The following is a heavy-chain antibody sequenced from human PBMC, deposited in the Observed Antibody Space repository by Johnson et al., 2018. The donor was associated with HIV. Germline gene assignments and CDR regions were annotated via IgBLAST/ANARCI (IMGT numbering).Heavy chain of an antibody. CDR1: GFTFSSYA. V-gene: IGHV3-30*04. CDR2: LSYDGSNK. Sequence: QVLLVESGGDVVQPGRSLRLSCTASGFTFSSYALHWVRQAPGKGLEWVAVLSYDGSNKYYADSVKGRFTISRDNSKNTLYLQMNSLRAEDTAVYYCARDRITMFGVVTLDAFDIWGQGTMVTVSS. J-gene: IGHJ3*02. D-gene: IGHD3-3*01. CDR3: ARDRITMFGVVTLDAFDI.